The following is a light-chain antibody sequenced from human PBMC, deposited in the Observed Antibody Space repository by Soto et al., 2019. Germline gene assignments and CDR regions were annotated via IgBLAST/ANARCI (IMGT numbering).Light chain of an antibody. V-gene: IGKV3-20*01. CDR2: GAT. J-gene: IGKJ2*03. CDR1: QSVGSYY. CDR3: QQYSDSPYS. Sequence: EIVLTQSPGALSLSPGVRVTLSCRASQSVGSYYLACYQQKLGQAPRLLIHGATSRATGIPDRFSGRGSGTDFALTISRLEPEDFAVYFGQQYSDSPYSFGQATKLE.